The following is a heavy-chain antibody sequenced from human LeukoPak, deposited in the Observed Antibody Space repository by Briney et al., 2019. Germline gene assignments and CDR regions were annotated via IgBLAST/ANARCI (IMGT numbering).Heavy chain of an antibody. CDR2: INHSGST. J-gene: IGHJ6*03. Sequence: EPSETLSLTCTVSGDSISSSSFYWGWIRQPPRKGLEWIGEINHSGSTNYNPSLKSRVTISVDTSRNQFSLKLSSVTAADTAVYYCARGRRLIRPAHNYYYYMDVWGKGTTVTVSS. D-gene: IGHD2-2*01. V-gene: IGHV4-39*07. CDR3: ARGRRLIRPAHNYYYYMDV. CDR1: GDSISSSSFY.